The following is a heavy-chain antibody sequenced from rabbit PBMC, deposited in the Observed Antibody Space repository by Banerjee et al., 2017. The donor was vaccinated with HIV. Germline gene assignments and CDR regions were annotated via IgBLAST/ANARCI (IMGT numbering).Heavy chain of an antibody. CDR1: GFSFSSSYW. Sequence: QSLEESGGDLVKPGASLTLTCTASGFSFSSSYWICWVRQAPGKGLEWIGCIYGGNSGNTAYASWAKGRFTISKASSTTVDLKMTSLTASDTATYFCARDLRYAGDAGYGAAGLRGQGTLVTVS. J-gene: IGHJ4*01. CDR2: IYGGNSGNT. V-gene: IGHV1S40*01. D-gene: IGHD4-2*01. CDR3: ARDLRYAGDAGYGAAGL.